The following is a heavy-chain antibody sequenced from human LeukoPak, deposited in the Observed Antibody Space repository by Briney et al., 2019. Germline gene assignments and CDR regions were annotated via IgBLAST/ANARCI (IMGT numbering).Heavy chain of an antibody. CDR3: AKGLKGCSGSSCYYFFDF. CDR1: GFTFSNYA. CDR2: ITGSGGDA. V-gene: IGHV3-23*01. D-gene: IGHD2-15*01. J-gene: IGHJ4*02. Sequence: GGSLRLSCAASGFTFSNYAMNWVRQAPGKGLEWVSSITGSGGDAYYADSVKGRFTISRDNSKNTLDLQMNSPRAEDTAVYYCAKGLKGCSGSSCYYFFDFWGQGALITVSS.